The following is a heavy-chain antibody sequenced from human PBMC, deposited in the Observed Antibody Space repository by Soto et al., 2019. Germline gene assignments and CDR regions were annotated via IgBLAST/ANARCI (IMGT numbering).Heavy chain of an antibody. J-gene: IGHJ3*02. CDR3: AGHTRSLSAFDI. Sequence: QVQLQESGPGLVKPSETLALTCTVSDGSISNYYCSWIRQPPGKGLEWIGYIHYTGTTNYNPSLKSRVTISVDKSKSPFSLNLNSVTAADTAVYYCAGHTRSLSAFDIWGQGTAVTVS. CDR1: DGSISNYY. CDR2: IHYTGTT. V-gene: IGHV4-59*08.